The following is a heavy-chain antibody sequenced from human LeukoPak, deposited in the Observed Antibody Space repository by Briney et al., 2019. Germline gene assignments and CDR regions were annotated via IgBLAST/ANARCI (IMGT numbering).Heavy chain of an antibody. CDR2: IYYSGST. J-gene: IGHJ4*02. CDR3: ARDFAAAGTINNDY. D-gene: IGHD6-13*01. Sequence: SETLSLTCTISGGSISSSSYYWGWIRQPPGKGLEWIGSIYYSGSTYYNPSLKSRVTISVDTSKNQFSLKLSSVTAADTAVYYCARDFAAAGTINNDYWGQGTLVTVSS. CDR1: GGSISSSSYY. V-gene: IGHV4-39*07.